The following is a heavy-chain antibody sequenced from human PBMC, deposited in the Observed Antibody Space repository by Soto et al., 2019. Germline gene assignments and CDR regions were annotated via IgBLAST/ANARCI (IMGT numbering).Heavy chain of an antibody. D-gene: IGHD4-17*01. CDR1: GGSFSGYY. V-gene: IGHV4-34*01. J-gene: IGHJ6*04. CDR3: ARVTRGDYLLAFSFRGMYV. Sequence: VQLQQGGAGLLKPSETLSLTCAVYGGSFSGYYWSWIRQPPGKGLDWFGEINHSGNTNDNPPLKSRVTTSVETSKKQFSLKRSSLTAAYTAVYYCARVTRGDYLLAFSFRGMYVWGEETTVTVSS. CDR2: INHSGNT.